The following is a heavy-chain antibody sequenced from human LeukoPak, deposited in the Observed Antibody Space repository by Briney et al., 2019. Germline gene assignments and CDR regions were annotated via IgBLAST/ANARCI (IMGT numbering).Heavy chain of an antibody. CDR2: IYSGGST. CDR1: GFTVSSNY. Sequence: GGSLRLSCAASGFTVSSNYMSWVRQAPGKGLEWVSVIYSGGSTYYADSVKGRFTISRDSSKNTLYLQMNSLRAEDTAVYYCAKGGLAVALLDVWGKGTTVTVSS. CDR3: AKGGLAVALLDV. V-gene: IGHV3-53*05. J-gene: IGHJ6*04.